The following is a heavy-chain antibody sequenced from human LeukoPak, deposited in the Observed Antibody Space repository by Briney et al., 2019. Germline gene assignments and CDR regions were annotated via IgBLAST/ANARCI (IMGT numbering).Heavy chain of an antibody. D-gene: IGHD2-2*01. J-gene: IGHJ4*02. Sequence: GGSLRLSCAASGFTVSSNYMSWVRQAPGKGLEGDSVIYSGGSTYYADSVQGRFTISKDNSKNTLYLQMSSLRAEDTAVYYCARDGSPYCSRTSCYAHWGQGTLVTVSS. CDR2: IYSGGST. V-gene: IGHV3-66*01. CDR3: ARDGSPYCSRTSCYAH. CDR1: GFTVSSNY.